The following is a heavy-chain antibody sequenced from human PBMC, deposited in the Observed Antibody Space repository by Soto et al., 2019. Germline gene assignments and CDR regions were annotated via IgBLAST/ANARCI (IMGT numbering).Heavy chain of an antibody. CDR1: GYTFTSYA. Sequence: ASVKVSCKASGYTFTSYAMHWVRQAPGQRLEWMGWINAGNGIANYAQKFQGRVTITADKSTSTAYMELSSLRSEDTAVYYCAGITGTTSHYYYMDVWGKGTTVTVSS. CDR3: AGITGTTSHYYYMDV. J-gene: IGHJ6*03. V-gene: IGHV1-3*01. CDR2: INAGNGIA. D-gene: IGHD1-7*01.